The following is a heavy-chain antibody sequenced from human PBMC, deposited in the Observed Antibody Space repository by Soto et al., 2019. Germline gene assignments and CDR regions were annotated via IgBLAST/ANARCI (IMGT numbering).Heavy chain of an antibody. CDR2: IIPIFGTA. D-gene: IGHD6-6*01. J-gene: IGHJ4*02. CDR1: GGTFSSYA. V-gene: IGHV1-69*12. CDR3: ARGLEYSSSSSLYY. Sequence: QVQLVQSGAAVKKPGSSVKVSCKASGGTFSSYAISWVRQAPGQGLEWMGGIIPIFGTANYAQKLKGRVTITADESTSTAYMELSSKSSEATALYYGARGLEYSSSSSLYYWGQGTLVTVSS.